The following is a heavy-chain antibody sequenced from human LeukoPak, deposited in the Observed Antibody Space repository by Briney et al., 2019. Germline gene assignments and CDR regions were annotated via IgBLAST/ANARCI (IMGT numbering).Heavy chain of an antibody. V-gene: IGHV3-23*01. CDR1: GFTFADYA. Sequence: PGRSLRLSCAASGFTFADYAMHWVRQAPGKGLDCVLAISGSGGSTYYADSVKGRFTISRDNSKNTLYLQMNSLRAEDTAVYYCAKASSGSPYYYYYGMDVWDQGTTVTVSS. CDR3: AKASSGSPYYYYYGMDV. CDR2: ISGSGGST. J-gene: IGHJ6*02. D-gene: IGHD3-10*01.